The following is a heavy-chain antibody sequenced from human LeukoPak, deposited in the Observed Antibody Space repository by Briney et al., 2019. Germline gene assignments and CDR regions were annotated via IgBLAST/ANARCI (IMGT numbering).Heavy chain of an antibody. J-gene: IGHJ4*02. D-gene: IGHD2-2*01. Sequence: SETLSLTCTVSGGSISSYYWSWIRQPAGKGLEWIGRIYTSGSTNYNPSLKSRVTMSVDTSKNQFSLKLSSVTAADTAVYYCARDQDIVVVPAAPNIFDYWGQGTLVTVSS. CDR2: IYTSGST. CDR3: ARDQDIVVVPAAPNIFDY. CDR1: GGSISSYY. V-gene: IGHV4-4*07.